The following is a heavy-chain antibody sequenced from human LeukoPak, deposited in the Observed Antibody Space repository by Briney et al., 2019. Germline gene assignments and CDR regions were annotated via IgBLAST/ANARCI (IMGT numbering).Heavy chain of an antibody. V-gene: IGHV3-23*01. CDR2: ISGNGGST. CDR3: AKGEFDSGWKFDY. CDR1: GFTFSSYA. J-gene: IGHJ4*02. D-gene: IGHD5-12*01. Sequence: GGSLRLSCAASGFTFSSYAMSWVRQAPGKGLEWVSGISGNGGSTNYADSVKGRFTISRDNSKNTVYLQMNSLRVEDTAVYYCAKGEFDSGWKFDYWGQGTRVTVSS.